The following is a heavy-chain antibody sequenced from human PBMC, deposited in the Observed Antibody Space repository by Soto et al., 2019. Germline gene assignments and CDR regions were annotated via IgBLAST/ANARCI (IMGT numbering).Heavy chain of an antibody. Sequence: PGESLKISCKGSGYSFTSYWIGWVRQMPGKGLEWMGIIYPGDSDTRYSPSFQGQVTISADKSISTAYLQWSSLKASDTAMYYCARRHGSSGWYDYCYMDVWGKGTTVTGSS. CDR1: GYSFTSYW. V-gene: IGHV5-51*01. J-gene: IGHJ6*03. D-gene: IGHD6-19*01. CDR2: IYPGDSDT. CDR3: ARRHGSSGWYDYCYMDV.